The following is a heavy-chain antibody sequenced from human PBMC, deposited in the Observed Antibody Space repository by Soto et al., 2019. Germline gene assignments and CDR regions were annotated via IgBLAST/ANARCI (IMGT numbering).Heavy chain of an antibody. V-gene: IGHV3-23*01. CDR1: GFTFSSYA. D-gene: IGHD5-18*01. CDR3: ANHPGYSYGPARY. CDR2: ISGSGGST. Sequence: EVQLLESGGGLVQPGGSLRLSCAASGFTFSSYAMSWVRQAPGKGLEWVSAISGSGGSTYYADSVKGRFTISRDNSKNTLYLQMNSLRAEDTAVYYCANHPGYSYGPARYWGQGTLVTVSS. J-gene: IGHJ4*02.